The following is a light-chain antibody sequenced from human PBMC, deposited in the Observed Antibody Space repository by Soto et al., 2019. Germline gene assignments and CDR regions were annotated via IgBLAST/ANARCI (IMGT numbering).Light chain of an antibody. V-gene: IGLV4-69*01. CDR3: QTWGTGIVV. CDR1: SGHSSYA. Sequence: QSVLTQSPSASASLGASVKLTCTLSSGHSSYAIAWHQQQPEKGPRYLMKLNSDGSHSKGDGISDRFSGSSSGAERYLTISSLQSEDEADYYWQTWGTGIVVFGGGTKLTVL. CDR2: LNSDGSH. J-gene: IGLJ2*01.